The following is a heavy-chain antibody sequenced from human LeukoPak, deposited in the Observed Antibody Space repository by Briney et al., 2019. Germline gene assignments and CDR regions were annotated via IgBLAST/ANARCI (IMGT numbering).Heavy chain of an antibody. CDR2: INHSGRT. J-gene: IGHJ4*02. CDR1: GVSFSGYC. Sequence: PSVTLSLTCAVYGVSFSGYCWGWIRQPPGKELEWMGVINHSGRTNYKPSLKSRVTKSVDTSKNQFPLKLNSGTGADTAVYYCARDYGDHEDYWGQGTLVSVPS. D-gene: IGHD4-17*01. V-gene: IGHV4-34*01. CDR3: ARDYGDHEDY.